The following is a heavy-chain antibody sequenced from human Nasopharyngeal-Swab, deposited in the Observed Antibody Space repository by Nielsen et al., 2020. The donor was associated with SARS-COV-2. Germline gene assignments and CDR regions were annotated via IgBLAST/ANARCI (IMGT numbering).Heavy chain of an antibody. CDR3: AREHLDTARVSDY. Sequence: WIRQPPGKGLEWVSSISSSSSTIYYADSVKGRFTISRDNAKNSLYLQMNSLRAEDTAVYYCAREHLDTARVSDYWGQGTLVTVSS. J-gene: IGHJ4*02. CDR2: ISSSSSTI. V-gene: IGHV3-48*04. D-gene: IGHD5-18*01.